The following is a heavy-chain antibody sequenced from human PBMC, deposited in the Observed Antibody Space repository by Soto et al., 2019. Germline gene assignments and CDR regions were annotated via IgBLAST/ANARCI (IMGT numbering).Heavy chain of an antibody. CDR2: IYFNGTT. J-gene: IGHJ4*02. V-gene: IGHV4-59*01. CDR1: GVTLSGYY. CDR3: ARGKGTHKY. D-gene: IGHD3-10*01. Sequence: KTSETLSLTCTVSGVTLSGYYWSWIRQTPGKTLEWIGCIYFNGTTNYNPSLKSRVTISLDMSKNQFSLKLRSVTATVTAVYHCARGKGTHKYWGRGTLVTVSS.